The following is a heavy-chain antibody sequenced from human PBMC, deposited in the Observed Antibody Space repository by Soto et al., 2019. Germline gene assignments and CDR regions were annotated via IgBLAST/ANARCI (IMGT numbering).Heavy chain of an antibody. CDR2: VYYDEST. J-gene: IGHJ4*02. CDR1: GVSLNSGHYY. V-gene: IGHV4-39*01. CDR3: GKVLIGATRHADVDS. D-gene: IGHD2-15*01. Sequence: QVQLQESGPGLLEPLETLSLTCSVSGVSLNSGHYYWVWVRQSPGKGLAWIASVYYDESTYYNPSLQSRFTISIDKPRNQFSLTLKSVTAADTAVYYCGKVLIGATRHADVDSWGQGARVTVSS.